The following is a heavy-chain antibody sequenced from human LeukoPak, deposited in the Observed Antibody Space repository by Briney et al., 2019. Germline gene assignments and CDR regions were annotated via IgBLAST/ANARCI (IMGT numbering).Heavy chain of an antibody. J-gene: IGHJ5*02. CDR2: FDPAYGET. CDR3: APLDFWVPST. D-gene: IGHD3-3*01. Sequence: ASVKVSCKVSGYTLNELSIHWVRQAAGKGLEWMGGFDPAYGETVYAQKFQGRVTMAEDTSTDTAYMELSSLRSEDTAVYYCAPLDFWVPSTWGQGTLVTVSS. CDR1: GYTLNELS. V-gene: IGHV1-24*01.